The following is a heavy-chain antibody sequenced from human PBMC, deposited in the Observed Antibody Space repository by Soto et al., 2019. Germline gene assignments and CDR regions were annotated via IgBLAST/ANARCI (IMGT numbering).Heavy chain of an antibody. CDR3: ARVPSITMIVVVITGWFDP. J-gene: IGHJ5*02. D-gene: IGHD3-22*01. Sequence: LSLTCAVSGGSISSSNWWSWVRQPPGKGLEWIGEIYHSGSTNYNPSLKSRVTISVDKSKNQFSLKLSSVTAADTAVYYCARVPSITMIVVVITGWFDPWGQGTLVTVSS. V-gene: IGHV4-4*02. CDR1: GGSISSSNW. CDR2: IYHSGST.